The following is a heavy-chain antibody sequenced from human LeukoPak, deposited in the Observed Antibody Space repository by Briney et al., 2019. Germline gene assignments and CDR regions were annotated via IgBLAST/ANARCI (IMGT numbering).Heavy chain of an antibody. Sequence: SETLSLTCAVSGYSISSGYYWGWIRQPPGKGLEWIGSIYHSGSTYYNPSLKSRVTISVDTSKNQFSLKLSSVTAADTAVYYCARFGGWQYYFDYWGQGTLVTVSS. CDR2: IYHSGST. V-gene: IGHV4-38-2*01. D-gene: IGHD6-19*01. CDR1: GYSISSGYY. CDR3: ARFGGWQYYFDY. J-gene: IGHJ4*02.